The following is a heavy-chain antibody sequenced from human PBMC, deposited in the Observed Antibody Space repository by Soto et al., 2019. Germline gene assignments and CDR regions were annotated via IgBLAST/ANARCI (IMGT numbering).Heavy chain of an antibody. CDR1: GYSFTSYW. CDR3: ARGGVVSNYYYYMDV. Sequence: PGESLKISCKGSGYSFTSYWIGWVRQMPGKGLEWMGIIYPGNSNTRYSPSFQGQVTISADKSISTAYLKWSSLKASDTAMYYCARGGVVSNYYYYMDVWGKGTTVIVSS. CDR2: IYPGNSNT. D-gene: IGHD3-22*01. V-gene: IGHV5-51*01. J-gene: IGHJ6*03.